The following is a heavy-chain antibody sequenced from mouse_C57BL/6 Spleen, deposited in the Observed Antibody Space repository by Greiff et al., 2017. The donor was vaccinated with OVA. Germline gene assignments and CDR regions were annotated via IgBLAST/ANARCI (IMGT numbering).Heavy chain of an antibody. J-gene: IGHJ2*01. D-gene: IGHD1-1*01. CDR2: INPNNGGT. Sequence: EVKLQQSGPELVKPGASVKISCKASGYTFTDYYMNWVKQSHGKSLEWIGDINPNNGGTSYNQKFKGKATLTVDKSSSTAYMELRSLTSEDSAVYYCARRDYYGSSYVGGYWGQGTTLTFSS. CDR1: GYTFTDYY. V-gene: IGHV1-26*01. CDR3: ARRDYYGSSYVGGY.